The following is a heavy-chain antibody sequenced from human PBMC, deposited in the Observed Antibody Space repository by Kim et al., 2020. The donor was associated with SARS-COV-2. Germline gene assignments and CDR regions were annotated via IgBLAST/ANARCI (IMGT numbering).Heavy chain of an antibody. CDR3: AKDSHRPSITMVRGVIVRDSYYYYGMDV. D-gene: IGHD3-10*01. CDR1: GFTFSSYA. CDR2: ISGSGGST. Sequence: GGSLRLSCAASGFTFSSYAMSWVRQAPGKGLEWVSAISGSGGSTYYADSVKGRFTISRDNSKNTLYLQMNSLRVEDTAVYYCAKDSHRPSITMVRGVIVRDSYYYYGMDVWGQGTTVTVSS. J-gene: IGHJ6*02. V-gene: IGHV3-23*01.